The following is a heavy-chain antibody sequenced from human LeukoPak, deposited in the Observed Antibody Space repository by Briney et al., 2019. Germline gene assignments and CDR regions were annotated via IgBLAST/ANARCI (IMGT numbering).Heavy chain of an antibody. V-gene: IGHV4-59*01. CDR3: TRTWGSSPPFLDY. J-gene: IGHJ4*02. CDR2: IYYSGST. D-gene: IGHD6-6*01. Sequence: PSETLSLTCTVSGGSISSYYWSWIRQPPGKGLEWIGYIYYSGSTNYNPSLKSRVTISVDTSKNQFSLKLSSVTAADTAVYYCTRTWGSSPPFLDYWGQGTLVTVSS. CDR1: GGSISSYY.